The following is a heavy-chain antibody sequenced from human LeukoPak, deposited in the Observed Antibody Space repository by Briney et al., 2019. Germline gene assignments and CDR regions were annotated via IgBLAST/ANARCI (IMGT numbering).Heavy chain of an antibody. Sequence: ASVNVSCKASGYTFTGYYMHWVRQAPGQGLEWMGWINPNSGGTNYAQKFQGRVTMTRDTSISTAYMELSRLRSDDTAVYYCARSTLHIVVVTAPSTNWFDPWGQGTLVTVSS. J-gene: IGHJ5*02. CDR3: ARSTLHIVVVTAPSTNWFDP. CDR2: INPNSGGT. CDR1: GYTFTGYY. V-gene: IGHV1-2*02. D-gene: IGHD2-21*02.